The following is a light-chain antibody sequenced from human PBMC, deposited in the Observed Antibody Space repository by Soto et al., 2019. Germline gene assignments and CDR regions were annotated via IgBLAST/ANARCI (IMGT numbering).Light chain of an antibody. CDR3: SSYTSSSTVV. Sequence: QSALTQPASVSGSPGQSITLFCTGTSSDVGGYNYVSWYQQHPGKAPKLMIYDVSNRPSGVSKRFSGSKSGNTASLTISGLQSEDEADYYCSSYTSSSTVVFGGGTKLTVL. J-gene: IGLJ2*01. V-gene: IGLV2-14*01. CDR2: DVS. CDR1: SSDVGGYNY.